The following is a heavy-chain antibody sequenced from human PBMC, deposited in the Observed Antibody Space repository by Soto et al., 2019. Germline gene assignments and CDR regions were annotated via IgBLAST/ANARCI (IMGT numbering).Heavy chain of an antibody. D-gene: IGHD3-9*01. CDR3: ARNFDRVPLRAFDV. Sequence: HVQLQQWGAGLLKPSGTLSRTCAVYGGSLSPYYWSWIRQSPEMGLEWIGEISHRGRTNYNPSLRSRVTISVDKSKNQFSLELTSVTAADTALYYCARNFDRVPLRAFDVWGQGAMVIVSS. CDR1: GGSLSPYY. J-gene: IGHJ3*01. CDR2: ISHRGRT. V-gene: IGHV4-34*02.